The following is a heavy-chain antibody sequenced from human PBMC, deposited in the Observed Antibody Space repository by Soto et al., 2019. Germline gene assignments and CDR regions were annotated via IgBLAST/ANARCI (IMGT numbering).Heavy chain of an antibody. Sequence: PGGSLRLSCVATGFAFRSYAMSWVRQAPGKGLEWVSTFSGSGGSTHYADSAKGRFTISRDNSKNTVYLQMNSLRAEDTAVYYCAKTSQAPSGYYREGFFDYWGQGALVTVSS. D-gene: IGHD3-3*01. J-gene: IGHJ4*02. CDR1: GFAFRSYA. CDR3: AKTSQAPSGYYREGFFDY. V-gene: IGHV3-23*01. CDR2: FSGSGGST.